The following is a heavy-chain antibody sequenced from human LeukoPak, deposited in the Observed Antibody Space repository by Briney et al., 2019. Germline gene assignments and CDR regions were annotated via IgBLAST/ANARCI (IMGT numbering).Heavy chain of an antibody. Sequence: PSETLSLTCAVYGGSFSGYYWSWIRQPPGKGLEWIGEINHSGSTNYNPSLKSRVTISVDTSKNQFSLKLSSVSAADTAMYYCARGDDSSGYSTFDIWGQGTMVTVSS. V-gene: IGHV4-34*01. D-gene: IGHD3-22*01. CDR2: INHSGST. CDR1: GGSFSGYY. CDR3: ARGDDSSGYSTFDI. J-gene: IGHJ3*02.